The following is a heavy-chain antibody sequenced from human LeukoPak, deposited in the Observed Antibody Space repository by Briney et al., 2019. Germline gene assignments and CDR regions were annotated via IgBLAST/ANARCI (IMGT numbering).Heavy chain of an antibody. D-gene: IGHD6-13*01. CDR2: ISSSSSTI. CDR3: ARDTSSWSYYFDY. J-gene: IGHJ4*02. CDR1: GFTFSSYG. Sequence: GGSLRLSCAASGFTFSSYGMHWVRQAPGKGLEWVSYISSSSSTIYYADSVKGLFTISRDNSKNTLFLQMNSLRTEDTAVYYCARDTSSWSYYFDYWGQGTLVTVSS. V-gene: IGHV3-48*01.